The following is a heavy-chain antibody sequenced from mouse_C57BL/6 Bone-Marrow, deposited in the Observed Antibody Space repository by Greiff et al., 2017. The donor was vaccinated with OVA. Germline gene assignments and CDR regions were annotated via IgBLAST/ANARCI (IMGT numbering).Heavy chain of an antibody. CDR1: GYTFTSYW. Sequence: QVQLQQPGAELVMPGASVKLSCKASGYTFTSYWMHWVKQRPGQGLEWIGMIHPNSGSTNYNEKFKSKATLTVDKSSSTAYMQLSSLTSEDSAVYYCARKGLRRGYAMDYWGQGTSVTVSS. V-gene: IGHV1-64*01. J-gene: IGHJ4*01. CDR3: ARKGLRRGYAMDY. CDR2: IHPNSGST. D-gene: IGHD2-4*01.